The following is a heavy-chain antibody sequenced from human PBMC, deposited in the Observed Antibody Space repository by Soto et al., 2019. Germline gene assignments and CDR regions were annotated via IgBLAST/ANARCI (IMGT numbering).Heavy chain of an antibody. CDR2: INPSGGST. CDR3: ARDIGQWLLSVDGMDV. V-gene: IGHV1-46*01. CDR1: GYTFTSYY. J-gene: IGHJ6*02. D-gene: IGHD6-19*01. Sequence: ASVKVSCKASGYTFTSYYMHWVRQAPGQGLEWMGIINPSGGSTGYAQKFQGRVTMTRDTSTSTVYMELSSLRSEDTAVYYCARDIGQWLLSVDGMDVWGQGTTVTVSS.